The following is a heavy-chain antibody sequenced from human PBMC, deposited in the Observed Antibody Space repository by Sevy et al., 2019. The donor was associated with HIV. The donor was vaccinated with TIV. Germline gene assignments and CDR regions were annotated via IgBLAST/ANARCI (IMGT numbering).Heavy chain of an antibody. CDR3: ARAGYYSGFYDILTGLDY. CDR1: GYTFTSYG. J-gene: IGHJ4*02. V-gene: IGHV1-18*01. Sequence: ASVKVSCKASGYTFTSYGISWARQAPGQGLEWMGWISVHNGNTNYAQKLQARVTMTTDTSTSTAYMELRSLRSDDTAVYYCARAGYYSGFYDILTGLDYWGQGTLVTVSS. D-gene: IGHD3-9*01. CDR2: ISVHNGNT.